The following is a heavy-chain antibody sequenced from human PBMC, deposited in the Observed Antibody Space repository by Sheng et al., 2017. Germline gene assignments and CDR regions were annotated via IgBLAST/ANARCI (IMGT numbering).Heavy chain of an antibody. J-gene: IGHJ6*03. CDR1: GGSFSAFH. CDR2: IYQSGST. Sequence: QVQLQQWGAGLLKAFGNPCPSPALSMGGSFSAFHWTWIRQPPGKGLEWIGEIYQSGSTNYNRSLQSRVTXSGDTSENQFSLRLSSVTAADTAVYYCARSYYGLGKDYYYMDVWGKGTTVTVS. CDR3: ARSYYGLGKDYYYMDV. D-gene: IGHD3-10*01. V-gene: IGHV4-34*02.